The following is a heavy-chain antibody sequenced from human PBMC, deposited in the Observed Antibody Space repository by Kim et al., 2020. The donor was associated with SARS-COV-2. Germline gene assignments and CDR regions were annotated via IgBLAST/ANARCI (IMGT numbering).Heavy chain of an antibody. CDR3: AKAGGITIFGVVIFD. J-gene: IGHJ4*02. CDR2: ISGSGGST. V-gene: IGHV3-23*01. D-gene: IGHD3-3*01. CDR1: GFTFSSYA. Sequence: GGSLRLSCAASGFTFSSYAMSWVRQAPGKGLEWVSAISGSGGSTYYADSVKGRFTISRDNSENTLYLQMNSLRAEDTAVYYCAKAGGITIFGVVIFDWGQGTLVTVSS.